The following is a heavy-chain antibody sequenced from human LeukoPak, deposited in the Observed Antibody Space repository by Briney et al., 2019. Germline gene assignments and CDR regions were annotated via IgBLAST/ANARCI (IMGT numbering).Heavy chain of an antibody. V-gene: IGHV3-23*01. CDR2: ILASGGST. CDR1: GFTFHSNV. Sequence: GGSLLLSFAASGFTFHSNVMIWVRPAPGEGLEGVSSILASGGSTYYADSAKGRFTISRDNAKTSLYLQMNSLRAEDTAVYYCASETSGASYAFDIWGQGTMVTVSS. CDR3: ASETSGASYAFDI. J-gene: IGHJ3*02. D-gene: IGHD1-26*01.